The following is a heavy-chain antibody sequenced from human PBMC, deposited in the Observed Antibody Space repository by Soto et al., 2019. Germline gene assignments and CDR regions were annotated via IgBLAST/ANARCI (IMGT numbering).Heavy chain of an antibody. CDR3: ARRGGLLWFGDGPDY. CDR1: GGSFSGYY. J-gene: IGHJ4*02. CDR2: INHSGST. V-gene: IGHV4-34*01. Sequence: SETLSLTCAVYGGSFSGYYWSWIRQPPGKGLELIGEINHSGSTNYNPSLKSRVTISVDTSKNQFSLKLSSVTAADTSVYYCARRGGLLWFGDGPDYWGQGTLVTVSS. D-gene: IGHD3-10*01.